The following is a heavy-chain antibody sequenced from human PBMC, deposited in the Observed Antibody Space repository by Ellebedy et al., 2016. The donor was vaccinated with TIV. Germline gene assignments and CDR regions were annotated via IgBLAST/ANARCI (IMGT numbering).Heavy chain of an antibody. CDR1: GFTFSSYA. D-gene: IGHD3-22*01. J-gene: IGHJ4*02. CDR3: ARSLGDYYDSSGYRTHFDY. V-gene: IGHV3-30-3*01. CDR2: ISYDGSNK. Sequence: GGSLRLXXAASGFTFSSYAMHWVRQAPGKGLEWVAVISYDGSNKYYADSVKGRFTISRDNAKNSLYLQMNSLRAEDTAVYYSARSLGDYYDSSGYRTHFDYWGQGTLVTVSS.